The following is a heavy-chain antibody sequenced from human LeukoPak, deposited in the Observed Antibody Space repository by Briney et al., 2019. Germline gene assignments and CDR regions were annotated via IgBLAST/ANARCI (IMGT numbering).Heavy chain of an antibody. CDR2: IRYDGSNK. D-gene: IGHD3-22*01. CDR3: AKDQAWCFYYYDSSGSIFD. CDR1: GFTFSSYG. V-gene: IGHV3-30*02. J-gene: IGHJ4*02. Sequence: GGSPSLSCAASGFTFSSYGMRWVRQAPGKGLEWVAFIRYDGSNKYYADSVKGRFTISRDNSKNTLYLQMNSLRAEDTAVYYCAKDQAWCFYYYDSSGSIFDWGQGTLVTVSS.